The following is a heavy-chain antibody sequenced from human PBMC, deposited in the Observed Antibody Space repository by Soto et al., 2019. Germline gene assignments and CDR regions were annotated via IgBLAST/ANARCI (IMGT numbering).Heavy chain of an antibody. Sequence: GGSLRLSCAACGFTFSSYSISWVRHAPWKGLEWVSAISGSGGSTYYADSVKGRFTISRDNSKNTLYLQMNSLRAEDTAVYYCAKEGRGDSGYPYYDYWGQGTLATVSS. CDR3: AKEGRGDSGYPYYDY. V-gene: IGHV3-23*01. CDR2: ISGSGGST. CDR1: GFTFSSYS. J-gene: IGHJ4*02. D-gene: IGHD3-22*01.